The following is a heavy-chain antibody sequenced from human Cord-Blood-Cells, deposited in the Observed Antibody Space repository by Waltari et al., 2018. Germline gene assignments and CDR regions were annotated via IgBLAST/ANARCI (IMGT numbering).Heavy chain of an antibody. J-gene: IGHJ4*02. CDR2: INHSGST. CDR3: ARGKTSSSWFDY. V-gene: IGHV4-34*01. D-gene: IGHD6-13*01. Sequence: QVQLQQWGAGLLKPSETLSLTCAVYGGSFSGYSWSWIRQPPGKGLEWIGEINHSGSTNYNPSLKSRVTISVDTSKNQFSRKLSSVTAADTAVYYCARGKTSSSWFDYWGQGTLVTVSS. CDR1: GGSFSGYS.